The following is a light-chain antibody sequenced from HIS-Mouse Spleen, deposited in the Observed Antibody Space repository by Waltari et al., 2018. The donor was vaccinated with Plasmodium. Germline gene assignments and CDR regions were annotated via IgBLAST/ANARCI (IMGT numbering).Light chain of an antibody. V-gene: IGLV2-8*01. CDR2: EVS. CDR1: SSDVGGYNY. J-gene: IGLJ2*01. CDR3: SSYAGSNNLV. Sequence: QSALTQPPSASGSPGQSVTISCTGTSSDVGGYNYVSWYKQHPGKAPKLMIYEVSKRTSGVPYRVSGSKSGNTASLTVSGLQAEDEADYYCSSYAGSNNLVFGGGTKLTVL.